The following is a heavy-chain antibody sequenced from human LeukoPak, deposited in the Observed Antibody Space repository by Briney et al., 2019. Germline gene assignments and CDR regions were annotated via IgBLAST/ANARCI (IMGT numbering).Heavy chain of an antibody. D-gene: IGHD1-1*01. J-gene: IGHJ4*02. CDR1: GFTFSTYS. CDR2: INHNGDTI. CDR3: ARVSRTTGTSIPLFDY. V-gene: IGHV3-48*03. Sequence: GGSLRLSCAASGFTFSTYSMSWVRQAPGKGLEWVSYINHNGDTIYYADSVKGRFTVSRDNAKKSLYLQVNSLRAEDTAVYYCARVSRTTGTSIPLFDYWGQGTLVTVSS.